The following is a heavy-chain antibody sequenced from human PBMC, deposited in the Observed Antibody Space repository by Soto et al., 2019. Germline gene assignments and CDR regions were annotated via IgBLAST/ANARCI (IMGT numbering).Heavy chain of an antibody. CDR2: IYWDGSK. J-gene: IGHJ4*02. V-gene: IGHV2-5*02. CDR1: GFSLSTSGVG. D-gene: IGHD3-9*01. CDR3: AHKGPEDWPLDY. Sequence: QITLKESGPTLVRPTQTLTLTCAFSGFSLSTSGVGVGWIRQPPGKALEWLAVIYWDGSKHYSPSLRSRLTITKDTSNNQVVLTMTNMDPMDTGTYYCAHKGPEDWPLDYWGQGTLVTVSS.